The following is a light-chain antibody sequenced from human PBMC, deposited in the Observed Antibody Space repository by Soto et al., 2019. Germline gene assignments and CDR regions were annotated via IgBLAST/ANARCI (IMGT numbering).Light chain of an antibody. V-gene: IGKV1-39*01. Sequence: DIQMTQSPSSLSASVGDRVSITCRASQSVSTYLNWYQQKPGKAPKVLIYDVSSLLSGVPSRFSGNGSGTDFTLTISSLQPDDFATYYCQQSYNGRTFGQGTKVDIK. CDR3: QQSYNGRT. CDR2: DVS. J-gene: IGKJ1*01. CDR1: QSVSTY.